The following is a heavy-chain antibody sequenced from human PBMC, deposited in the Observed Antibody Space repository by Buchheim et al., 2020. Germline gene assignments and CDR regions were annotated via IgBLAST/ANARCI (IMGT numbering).Heavy chain of an antibody. CDR2: IIPRGGTP. J-gene: IGHJ5*02. V-gene: IGHV1-69*01. D-gene: IGHD3-10*01. Sequence: QVHLVQSGTEVRKPGSSVKVSCKASGGSFNAYAISWVRQAPGQGLEWMGGIIPRGGTPNYSEKFQGRASITADDSTTTAYMELSGLRSEDTAVYYCASTSEYYGSGSYYNPFRSWGQGTL. CDR3: ASTSEYYGSGSYYNPFRS. CDR1: GGSFNAYA.